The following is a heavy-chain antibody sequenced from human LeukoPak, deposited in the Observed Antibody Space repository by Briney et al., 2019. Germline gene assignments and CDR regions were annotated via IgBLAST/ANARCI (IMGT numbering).Heavy chain of an antibody. D-gene: IGHD5-24*01. Sequence: PSETLSLTCTVSGGSISSYYWSWIRQPPGKGLEWIGYIYYSGSTNYNPSLKSRVTISVDTSKNQFSLKLSSVTAADTAVYYCARNGGRWPFYYYYMDVWGKGTTVTVSS. J-gene: IGHJ6*03. CDR3: ARNGGRWPFYYYYMDV. CDR1: GGSISSYY. CDR2: IYYSGST. V-gene: IGHV4-59*01.